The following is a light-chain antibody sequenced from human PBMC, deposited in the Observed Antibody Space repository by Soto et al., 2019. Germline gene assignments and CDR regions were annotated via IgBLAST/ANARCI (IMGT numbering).Light chain of an antibody. CDR3: QKYDSAPLT. Sequence: SPMTQSPSSLSASVGDRVTITCRATQDIRNYLAWYQQKPGKVPKLLIYAATTLQSGAPSRFSGSGSGTDFTLMISSLQPEDVATYYCQKYDSAPLTFGGGTKVEIK. J-gene: IGKJ4*01. CDR2: AAT. V-gene: IGKV1-27*01. CDR1: QDIRNY.